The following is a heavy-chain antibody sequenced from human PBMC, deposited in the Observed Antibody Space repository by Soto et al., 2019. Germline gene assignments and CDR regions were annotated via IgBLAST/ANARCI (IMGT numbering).Heavy chain of an antibody. CDR3: ARVIHYYDSSGYPPADY. V-gene: IGHV4-34*01. Sequence: ASETLSLTCAVYGGSFSGYYWSWIRQPPGKGLEWIGEINHSGSTNYNPSLKSRVTISVDTSKNSLRAEDTAVYYCARVIHYYDSSGYPPADYWGQGTLVTVSS. CDR2: INHSGST. CDR1: GGSFSGYY. D-gene: IGHD3-22*01. J-gene: IGHJ4*02.